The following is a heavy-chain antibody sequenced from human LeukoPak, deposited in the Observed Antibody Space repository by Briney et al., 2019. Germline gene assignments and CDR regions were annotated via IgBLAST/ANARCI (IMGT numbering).Heavy chain of an antibody. CDR3: ARDDYGDYWNY. Sequence: GASVKVSCKASGYIFTDYYMHWVRQAPGQGLEWMGGIIPIFGTANYAQKFQGRVTITADESTSTAYMELSSLRSEDTAVYYCARDDYGDYWNYWGQGTLVTVSS. J-gene: IGHJ4*02. CDR2: IIPIFGTA. V-gene: IGHV1-69*13. D-gene: IGHD4-17*01. CDR1: GYIFTDYY.